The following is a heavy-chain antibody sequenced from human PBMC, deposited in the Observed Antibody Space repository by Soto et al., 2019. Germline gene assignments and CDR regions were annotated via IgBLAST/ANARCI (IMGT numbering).Heavy chain of an antibody. CDR1: GGSISSGGYY. CDR3: ARDGRSGYYRGNPTT. D-gene: IGHD3-3*01. V-gene: IGHV4-31*03. Sequence: QVRLQESGPGLVKPSQTLSLTCTVSGGSISSGGYYWSWIRQHPGKGLEWIGYIYYSGSTYYNPSLKSRVTISVDTSKNQFSLKLSSVTAADTAVYYCARDGRSGYYRGNPTTWGQGTLVTVSS. CDR2: IYYSGST. J-gene: IGHJ5*02.